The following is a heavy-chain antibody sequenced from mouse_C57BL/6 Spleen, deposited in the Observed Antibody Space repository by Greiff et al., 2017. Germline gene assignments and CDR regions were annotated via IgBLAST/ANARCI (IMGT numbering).Heavy chain of an antibody. CDR1: GFTFSSYA. D-gene: IGHD4-1*01. J-gene: IGHJ3*01. CDR2: ISDGGSYT. V-gene: IGHV5-4*01. CDR3: ARDTGTFAY. Sequence: EVQRVESGGGLVKPGGSLKLSCAASGFTFSSYAMSWVRQTPEKRLAWVATISDGGSYTYYPDNVKGRFTISRDNAKNNLYLQMSHLKSEDTAMYYCARDTGTFAYWGQGTLVTVSA.